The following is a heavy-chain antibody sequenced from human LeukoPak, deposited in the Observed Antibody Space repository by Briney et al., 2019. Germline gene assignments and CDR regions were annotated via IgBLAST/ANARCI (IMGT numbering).Heavy chain of an antibody. D-gene: IGHD1-26*01. CDR1: GFTFSDYY. V-gene: IGHV3-11*03. CDR3: ARSRSYYPADY. Sequence: TGGSLRLSCAAPGFTFSDYYMSWIRQAPGKGLEWVSYISSSNTYTNYAGSVKGRFTISRDDAKNSLYLQMNSLRAEDTAVYYCARSRSYYPADYWGQGTPVTVSS. J-gene: IGHJ4*02. CDR2: ISSSNTYT.